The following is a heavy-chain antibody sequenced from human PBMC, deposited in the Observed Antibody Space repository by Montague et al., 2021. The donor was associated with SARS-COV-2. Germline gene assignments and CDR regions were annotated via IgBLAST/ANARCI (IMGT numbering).Heavy chain of an antibody. CDR1: GFIFSNYW. J-gene: IGHJ6*02. D-gene: IGHD2-15*01. CDR3: AGAPHCGGGSCFSFDYYGLDV. V-gene: IGHV3-74*03. Sequence: SRRISCGASGFIFSNYWWHWVRQVPGKGLVWVSRINPDGSRTTYADSVKGRFTISRDNAKNTVYLQMSGLRVEDTAVYYCAGAPHCGGGSCFSFDYYGLDVWGQGTTVSVSS. CDR2: INPDGSRT.